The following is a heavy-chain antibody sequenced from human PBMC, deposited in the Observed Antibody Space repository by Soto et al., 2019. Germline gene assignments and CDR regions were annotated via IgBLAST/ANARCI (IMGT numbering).Heavy chain of an antibody. Sequence: EVQLVESGGGLVQPGGSLRLSCAASGFTFSSYSINWVRQAPGKGLEWFSYITSDSSTISYADSVKGRFTVSRDNAKNALYLQINSLRDDDTAVYYCARVGRGVYGMAVWGQGTSVTVSS. D-gene: IGHD2-8*01. CDR3: ARVGRGVYGMAV. CDR2: ITSDSSTI. CDR1: GFTFSSYS. J-gene: IGHJ6*02. V-gene: IGHV3-48*02.